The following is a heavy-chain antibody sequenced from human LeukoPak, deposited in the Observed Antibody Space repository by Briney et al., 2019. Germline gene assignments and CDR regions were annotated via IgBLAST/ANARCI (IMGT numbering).Heavy chain of an antibody. D-gene: IGHD5-12*01. J-gene: IGHJ4*02. Sequence: GESLKISCKGSGYSFTSYWIGWVRQMPGKGLEWMGIIYPGDSDTRYSPSFQGQVTISADKSISTAYLQWSSLKASDTAMYYCARHVDIVGPFGGYLDYWGQGALVTVSS. CDR1: GYSFTSYW. CDR2: IYPGDSDT. CDR3: ARHVDIVGPFGGYLDY. V-gene: IGHV5-51*01.